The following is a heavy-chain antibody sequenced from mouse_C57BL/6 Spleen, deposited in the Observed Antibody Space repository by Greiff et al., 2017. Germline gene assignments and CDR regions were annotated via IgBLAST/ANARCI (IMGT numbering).Heavy chain of an antibody. CDR1: GYSFTSYY. V-gene: IGHV1-66*01. CDR2: IYPGSGNT. D-gene: IGHD2-1*01. J-gene: IGHJ3*01. CDR3: ARGGGNYGAWFAY. Sequence: QVQLQQSGPELVKPGASVKISCKASGYSFTSYYIHWVKQRPGQGLEWIGWIYPGSGNTKYTEKFKGKATLTADTSSSTAYMQLSSLTSEDSAVYYCARGGGNYGAWFAYWGQGTLVTVSA.